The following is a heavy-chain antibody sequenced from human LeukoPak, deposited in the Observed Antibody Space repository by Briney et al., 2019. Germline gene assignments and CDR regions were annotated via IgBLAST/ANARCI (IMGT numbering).Heavy chain of an antibody. CDR2: ISGSGGST. J-gene: IGHJ4*02. D-gene: IGHD2-2*01. V-gene: IGHV3-23*01. Sequence: SCKASGYTFSSYAMSWVRQAPGKGLEWVSAISGSGGSTYYADSVKGRFTISRDNSKNTLYLQMNSLRAEDTAVYYCAKDRSYAPAFFDYWGQGTLVTVSS. CDR1: GYTFSSYA. CDR3: AKDRSYAPAFFDY.